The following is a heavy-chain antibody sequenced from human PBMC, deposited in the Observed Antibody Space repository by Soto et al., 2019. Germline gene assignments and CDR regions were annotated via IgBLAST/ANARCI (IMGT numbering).Heavy chain of an antibody. V-gene: IGHV4-39*01. CDR1: GGSISSSSYY. J-gene: IGHJ4*02. D-gene: IGHD1-26*01. CDR2: IYYSGST. Sequence: SETLSLTCTVSGGSISSSSYYWGWIRQPPGKGLEWIGSIYYSGSTYYNPSLKSRVTISVDTSKNQFSLKLSSVTAADTAVYYCARLGPYSGSYYELLPRTADYWGQGTLVTVSS. CDR3: ARLGPYSGSYYELLPRTADY.